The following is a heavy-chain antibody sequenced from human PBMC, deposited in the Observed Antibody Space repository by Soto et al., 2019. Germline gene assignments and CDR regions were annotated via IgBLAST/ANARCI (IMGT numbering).Heavy chain of an antibody. J-gene: IGHJ4*02. Sequence: VQLLASGGGLVQPGGSLRLSCVVSGFTLPNYGVTWVRQAPGKGLEWVSGFSGGSGTTHYRDSVKGRFTISRDDSKSTVYLQMNSVGVDDTAGYYCVRGNGYGDSWGQGTLVTVSS. V-gene: IGHV3-23*01. CDR1: GFTLPNYG. D-gene: IGHD5-12*01. CDR2: FSGGSGTT. CDR3: VRGNGYGDS.